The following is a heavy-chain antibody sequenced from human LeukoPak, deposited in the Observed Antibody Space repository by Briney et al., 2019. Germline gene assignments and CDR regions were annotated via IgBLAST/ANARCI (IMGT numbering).Heavy chain of an antibody. D-gene: IGHD6-13*01. V-gene: IGHV1-18*01. CDR3: ARLPDPYSSSWIDY. CDR2: INPYNGNT. J-gene: IGHJ4*02. Sequence: ASVKVSCKASGYTFTSYGITWERQAPGQGLEWMGWINPYNGNTNFAQKLQGRVTMTTDTSTSTVYMELRSLRSDDTAVYYCARLPDPYSSSWIDYWGQGTLVTVFS. CDR1: GYTFTSYG.